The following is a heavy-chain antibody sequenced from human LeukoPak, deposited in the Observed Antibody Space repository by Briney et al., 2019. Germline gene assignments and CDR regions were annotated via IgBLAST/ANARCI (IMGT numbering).Heavy chain of an antibody. V-gene: IGHV3-30*04. CDR2: ISYDGSNK. Sequence: PGGSLRLSCAVSGITFSSYAMHWVRQAPGKGLEWVAVISYDGSNKYYADSVKGRFTISRDNSKNTLYLQMNSLRAEDTAVYYCVRVMGRYCSSTSCYVDYWGQGTLVTVSS. J-gene: IGHJ4*02. CDR1: GITFSSYA. D-gene: IGHD2-2*01. CDR3: VRVMGRYCSSTSCYVDY.